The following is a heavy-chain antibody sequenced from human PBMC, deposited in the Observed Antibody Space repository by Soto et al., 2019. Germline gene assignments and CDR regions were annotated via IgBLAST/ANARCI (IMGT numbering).Heavy chain of an antibody. J-gene: IGHJ4*02. D-gene: IGHD4-17*01. CDR1: GGTFSSYT. CDR2: IIPILGIA. Sequence: QVQLVQSGAEVKKPGSSVKVSCKASGGTFSSYTISWVRQAPGQGLEWMGRIIPILGIANNEQKFQGRVTIAADKATSTAYKELSSMRCGDTAVYYCAREEYVDYSVIWGQGTQVTVSS. V-gene: IGHV1-69*08. CDR3: AREEYVDYSVI.